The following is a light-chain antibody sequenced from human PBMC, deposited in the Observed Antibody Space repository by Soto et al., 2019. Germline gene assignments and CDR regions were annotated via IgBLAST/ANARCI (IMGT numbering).Light chain of an antibody. CDR2: DVS. CDR1: QGVTTN. J-gene: IGKJ5*01. V-gene: IGKV3-15*01. Sequence: EILMTQSPATLSVSPGERVTLSCRAGQGVTTNFAWYQQKSGQSPRLLIYDVSSRATGVPSRFCGTGSETDSTLTISGLQSEDSAIYFCQQYNNWPFSFGQGTRLEIK. CDR3: QQYNNWPFS.